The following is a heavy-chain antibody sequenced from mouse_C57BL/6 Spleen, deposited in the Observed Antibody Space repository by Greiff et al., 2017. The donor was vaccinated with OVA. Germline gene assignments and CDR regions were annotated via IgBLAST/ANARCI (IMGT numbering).Heavy chain of an antibody. V-gene: IGHV2-5*01. CDR3: AKNGDGNYWYFDV. Sequence: QVQLKESGPGLVQPSQCLSITCTVSGFSLTSYGVHWVRQSPGKGLEWLGVIWRGGSTDYNAAFMSRLSITKNNSKSQVFFKMNSLHADDTAIYYCAKNGDGNYWYFDVWGTGTTVTVSS. J-gene: IGHJ1*03. D-gene: IGHD2-1*01. CDR2: IWRGGST. CDR1: GFSLTSYG.